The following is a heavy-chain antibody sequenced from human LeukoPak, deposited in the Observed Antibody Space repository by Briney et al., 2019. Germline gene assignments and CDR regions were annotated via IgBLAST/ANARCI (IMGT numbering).Heavy chain of an antibody. V-gene: IGHV3-30*04. CDR2: ISYDGSNK. J-gene: IGHJ4*02. D-gene: IGHD3-22*01. CDR1: GFTFSSYA. Sequence: GGSLRLSCAASGFTFSSYAMHWVRQAPGKGLEWVALISYDGSNKYYADSVKARFIISRDNSKNTVYLQMNSLRAEDTAVYYCAGDFSTYHDSSSFYGDSCFDYWGQGILVTVSS. CDR3: AGDFSTYHDSSSFYGDSCFDY.